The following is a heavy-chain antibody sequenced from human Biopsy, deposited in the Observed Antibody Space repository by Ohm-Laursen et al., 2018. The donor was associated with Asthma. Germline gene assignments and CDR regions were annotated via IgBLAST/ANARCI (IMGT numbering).Heavy chain of an antibody. D-gene: IGHD3-3*01. J-gene: IGHJ4*02. CDR3: ARGRHYDFWSGYYIEYFDY. CDR2: INPNSGGT. V-gene: IGHV1-2*06. CDR1: GYTFTGYY. Sequence: ASVKVSCKASGYTFTGYYMHWVRQAPGQGLEWMGRINPNSGGTNYAQKFQGRVTMTRDTSISTAYMELSRLRSDDTAVYYCARGRHYDFWSGYYIEYFDYWGQGTPVTVSS.